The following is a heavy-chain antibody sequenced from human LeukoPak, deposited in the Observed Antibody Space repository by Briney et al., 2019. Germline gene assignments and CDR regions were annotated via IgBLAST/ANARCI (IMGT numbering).Heavy chain of an antibody. CDR3: ARQLVTTISYFDY. V-gene: IGHV4-4*02. CDR1: GGSISGSNW. J-gene: IGHJ4*02. CDR2: IYHSGST. D-gene: IGHD1-14*01. Sequence: PSETLSLTCAVSGGSISGSNWWSWVRQPPGKGLEWIGEIYHSGSTNYNPSLKSRVTISVDKSKNQFSLKLSSVTAADTAVYYCARQLVTTISYFDYWGQGTLVTVSS.